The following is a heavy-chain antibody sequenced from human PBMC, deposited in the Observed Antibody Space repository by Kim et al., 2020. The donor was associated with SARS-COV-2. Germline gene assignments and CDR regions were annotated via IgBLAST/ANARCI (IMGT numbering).Heavy chain of an antibody. CDR2: LFHSGNT. D-gene: IGHD2-15*01. J-gene: IGHJ5*01. CDR3: ARLIRMVGFDS. V-gene: IGHV4-39*01. CDR1: GHTISSNNYY. Sequence: SETLSLTCSVSGHTISSNNYYWGWVRQPPGRGLEYIGILFHSGNTYYNPSLKSRVTISADTSKNQFSLKLSSVTAADTAVYYCARLIRMVGFDSWGQGTLVIASS.